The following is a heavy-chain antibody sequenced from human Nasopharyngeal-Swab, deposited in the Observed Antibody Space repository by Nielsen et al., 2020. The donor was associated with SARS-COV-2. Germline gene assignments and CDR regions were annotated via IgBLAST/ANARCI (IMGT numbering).Heavy chain of an antibody. D-gene: IGHD2-2*01. Sequence: WVRQASGQGLEWMGWISAYNGNTNYAQKLQGRVTMTTDTSTSTAYMELRSLRSDDTAVYYCARGYCSSTSCYYFDYWGQGTLVTVSS. V-gene: IGHV1-18*01. CDR3: ARGYCSSTSCYYFDY. J-gene: IGHJ4*02. CDR2: ISAYNGNT.